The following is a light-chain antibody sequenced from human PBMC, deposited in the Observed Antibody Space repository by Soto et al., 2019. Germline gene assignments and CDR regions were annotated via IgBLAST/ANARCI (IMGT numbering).Light chain of an antibody. J-gene: IGLJ2*01. CDR3: GSYTGNNAWL. CDR2: EVS. V-gene: IGLV2-14*01. CDR1: SSDVGAYNY. Sequence: QSALTQPASVSGSPGQSITISCTGTSSDVGAYNYVSWYQQHPDKVPKLMIYEVSNRPSGISNRFSGSKSDTTASLTISGLQTDDEGDYYCGSYTGNNAWLFGGGTKVTVL.